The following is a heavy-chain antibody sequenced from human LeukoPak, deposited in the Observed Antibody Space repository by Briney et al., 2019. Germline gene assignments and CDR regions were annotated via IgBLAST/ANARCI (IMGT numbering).Heavy chain of an antibody. V-gene: IGHV3-30*04. J-gene: IGHJ4*02. Sequence: GGSLRLSCAASGFTFSSYAMHWVRQAPGKELEWVAFISYDGSNKYYADSVKGRFTISRDNSKNTLYLQMNSLRAEDTAVYYCARDGLWDGSNPQYYFDYWGQGTLVTVSS. CDR1: GFTFSSYA. D-gene: IGHD5-24*01. CDR2: ISYDGSNK. CDR3: ARDGLWDGSNPQYYFDY.